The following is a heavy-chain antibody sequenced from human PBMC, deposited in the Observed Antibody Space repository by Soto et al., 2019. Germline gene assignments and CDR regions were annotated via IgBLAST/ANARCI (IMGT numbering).Heavy chain of an antibody. Sequence: QVQLVESGGGVVQPGRSLRLSCSASGFTFSSYGMHWVRHAPGKGLEWVAVIWYDGSNKYYADSVQGRFTISRDNSKNTLYLQMNSLRAEDTAVYYCAKSTYYGDYGVDYWGQGTLVTVSS. J-gene: IGHJ4*02. CDR3: AKSTYYGDYGVDY. D-gene: IGHD4-17*01. CDR2: IWYDGSNK. CDR1: GFTFSSYG. V-gene: IGHV3-33*06.